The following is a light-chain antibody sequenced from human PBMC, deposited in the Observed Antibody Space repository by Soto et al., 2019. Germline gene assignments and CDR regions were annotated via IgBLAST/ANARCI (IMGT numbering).Light chain of an antibody. CDR1: ETIIDY. Sequence: DIQMSQSPSSLSAYVGDSVTITCRASETIIDYLNWYQQQPGEAPKLLIFSASSLHSGVPSRFRGSGSGTHFTLTISSLQPEDFATYFCQQSFSAPRTFGQGTKL. CDR2: SAS. CDR3: QQSFSAPRT. J-gene: IGKJ2*01. V-gene: IGKV1-39*01.